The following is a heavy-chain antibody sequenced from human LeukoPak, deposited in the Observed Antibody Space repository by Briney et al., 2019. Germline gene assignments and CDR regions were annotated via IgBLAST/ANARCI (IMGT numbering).Heavy chain of an antibody. CDR2: IYYSGST. CDR1: GGSISSSSYY. J-gene: IGHJ6*03. V-gene: IGHV4-39*01. D-gene: IGHD4-23*01. CDR3: VAVVTRGGYYYYMDV. Sequence: SETLSLTCTVSGGSISSSSYYWGWIRQPPGKGLEWIGSIYYSGSTYYNPSLKSRVTISVDTSKNQFSLKLSSVTAADTAVYYCVAVVTRGGYYYYMDVWGKGTTVTVSS.